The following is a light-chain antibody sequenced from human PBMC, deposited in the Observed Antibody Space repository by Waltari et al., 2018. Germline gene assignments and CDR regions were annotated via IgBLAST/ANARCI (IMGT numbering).Light chain of an antibody. CDR1: XIGSKS. Sequence: SYVLTQPPSVSVAPGQTARXXXXGXXIGSKSVHWYQQKPGQGPVLGVYDDSDRPSGIPGRFSGSNSGNTATLTISRVEAGDEADYYCQVWDSSSDHVVFGGGTKLTVL. J-gene: IGLJ2*01. CDR3: QVWDSSSDHVV. CDR2: DDS. V-gene: IGLV3-21*02.